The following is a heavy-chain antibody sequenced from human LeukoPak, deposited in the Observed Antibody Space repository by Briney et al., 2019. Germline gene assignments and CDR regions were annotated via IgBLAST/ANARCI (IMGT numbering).Heavy chain of an antibody. Sequence: ASVTVSCKASGYTFTSYAMHWVRQAPGQRLEWMGWINAGNGNTKYSQKFQGRVTITRDTSASTAYMELSSLRSEDTAVYYCARAVGEFWVYFDYWGQGTLVTVSS. V-gene: IGHV1-3*01. CDR3: ARAVGEFWVYFDY. CDR2: INAGNGNT. CDR1: GYTFTSYA. D-gene: IGHD3-10*01. J-gene: IGHJ4*02.